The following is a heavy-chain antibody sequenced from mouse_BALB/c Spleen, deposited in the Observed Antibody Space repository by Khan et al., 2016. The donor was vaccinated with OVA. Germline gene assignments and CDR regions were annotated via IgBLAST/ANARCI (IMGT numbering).Heavy chain of an antibody. CDR2: ILPGSGSR. Sequence: QIQLVQSGAELMKPGASVKISCKATGYTFSDYWLEWVKQRPGHGLEWIGEILPGSGSRNYNEKFKGKATFTADISSKTTYMQLSSLTSEDSAVYYGARVNYGSRDYFDYWGQGTTLTVSS. V-gene: IGHV1-9*01. CDR1: GYTFSDYW. J-gene: IGHJ2*01. D-gene: IGHD1-1*01. CDR3: ARVNYGSRDYFDY.